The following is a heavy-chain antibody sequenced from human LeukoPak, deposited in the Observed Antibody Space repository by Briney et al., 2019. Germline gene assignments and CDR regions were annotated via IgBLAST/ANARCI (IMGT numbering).Heavy chain of an antibody. D-gene: IGHD3-10*01. CDR1: GFTFSSYA. V-gene: IGHV3-30*04. J-gene: IGHJ3*02. CDR2: ISYDGSNK. Sequence: GRSLRLSCAASGFTFSSYAMHWVRQAPGKGLEWVAVISYDGSNKYYADSVKGRFTISRDNSKNTLYLQMNSLRAEDTAVYYCARGVYYYGSGSYPDDASDIWGQGTMVTVSS. CDR3: ARGVYYYGSGSYPDDASDI.